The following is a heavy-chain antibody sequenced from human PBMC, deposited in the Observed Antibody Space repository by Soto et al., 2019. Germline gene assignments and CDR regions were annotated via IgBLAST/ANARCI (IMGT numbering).Heavy chain of an antibody. CDR3: AKDHSWDGSGSPDFDY. CDR2: ISYDGSNK. V-gene: IGHV3-30*18. J-gene: IGHJ4*02. D-gene: IGHD3-10*01. Sequence: QVQLVESGGGVVQPGRSLRLSCAASGFTFSSYGMHWVRQAPGKGLEWVAVISYDGSNKYYADSVKGRFTISRDNSKXSLYLQMNSLRAEDTAVYYCAKDHSWDGSGSPDFDYWGQGTLVTVSS. CDR1: GFTFSSYG.